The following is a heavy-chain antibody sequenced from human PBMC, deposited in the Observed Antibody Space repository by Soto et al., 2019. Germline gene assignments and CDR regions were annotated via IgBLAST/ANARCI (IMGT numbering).Heavy chain of an antibody. V-gene: IGHV3-53*02. CDR3: ARGRGMATIGY. D-gene: IGHD5-12*01. Sequence: EVQLVETGGGLIQPGGSLTLSCAASGFTVSSNYMSWVRQAPGKGLEWVSVIYSGGGTDYADSVKGRFTISRDNSKNTRYLQMNSLRAEDTAVYYCARGRGMATIGYWGQGTLVTVSS. CDR1: GFTVSSNY. CDR2: IYSGGGT. J-gene: IGHJ4*02.